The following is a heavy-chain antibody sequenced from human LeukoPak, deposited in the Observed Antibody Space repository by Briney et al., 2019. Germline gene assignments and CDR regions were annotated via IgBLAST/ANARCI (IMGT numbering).Heavy chain of an antibody. CDR2: INPNSGGT. D-gene: IGHD3-16*01. CDR1: GYAFTGYY. Sequence: GASVKVSCKASGYAFTGYYMHWVRQTPGQGLEWMGWINPNSGGTNYAQKFQGRVTMTRDTSISTAYMELSRLRSDDTAVYYCARSWADYDAFDIWGQGTMVTVSS. CDR3: ARSWADYDAFDI. J-gene: IGHJ3*02. V-gene: IGHV1-2*02.